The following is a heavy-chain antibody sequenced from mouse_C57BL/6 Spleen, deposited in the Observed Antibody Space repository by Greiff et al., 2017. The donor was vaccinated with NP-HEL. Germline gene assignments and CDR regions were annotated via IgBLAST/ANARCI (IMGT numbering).Heavy chain of an antibody. CDR1: GYTFTSYW. J-gene: IGHJ1*03. CDR3: ARSYYYGSSYWYFDV. CDR2: IHPNSGST. D-gene: IGHD1-1*01. V-gene: IGHV1-64*01. Sequence: QVHVKQPGAELVKPGASVKLSCKASGYTFTSYWMHWVKQRPGQGLEWIGMIHPNSGSTNYNEKFKSKATLTVDKSSSTAYMQLSSLTSEDAAVYYCARSYYYGSSYWYFDVWGTGTTVTVSS.